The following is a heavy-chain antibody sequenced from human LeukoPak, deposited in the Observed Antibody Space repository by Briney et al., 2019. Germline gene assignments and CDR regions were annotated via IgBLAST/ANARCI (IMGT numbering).Heavy chain of an antibody. V-gene: IGHV4-34*01. CDR3: ARGYDGDVFYYYYYMDV. Sequence: PSETLSLTCAVYGGTFSSYYWNWIRQPPGKGLEWIGEINHSGSTNYNPAPKSRRIITVDASTNQFSLQLSTVTAADTAVYYCARGYDGDVFYYYYYMDVWGEGTTVTVSS. J-gene: IGHJ6*03. CDR2: INHSGST. D-gene: IGHD4-17*01. CDR1: GGTFSSYY.